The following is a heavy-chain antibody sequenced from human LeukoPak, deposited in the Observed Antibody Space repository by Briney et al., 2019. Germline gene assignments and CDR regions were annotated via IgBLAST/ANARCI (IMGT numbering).Heavy chain of an antibody. Sequence: ASVKVSCKASGYTFTGYYMHWVRQAPGQGLEWMGWINPNSGGTNYAQKFQGRVTMTRDTSISTAYMELSRLRSDDTAVYYCARTLFIAAVSSCFDCWGQGTLVTVSS. J-gene: IGHJ4*02. CDR3: ARTLFIAAVSSCFDC. CDR2: INPNSGGT. D-gene: IGHD6-13*01. V-gene: IGHV1-2*02. CDR1: GYTFTGYY.